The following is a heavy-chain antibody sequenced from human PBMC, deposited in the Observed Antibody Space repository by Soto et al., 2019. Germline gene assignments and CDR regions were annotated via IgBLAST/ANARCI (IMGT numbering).Heavy chain of an antibody. CDR1: GFTFSSYS. CDR3: ARETAVAGPAHYYYYYMDV. CDR2: ISSSSSTI. D-gene: IGHD6-19*01. Sequence: LRLSCAASGFTFSSYSMSWVRQAPGKGLEWVSYISSSSSTIYYADSVKGRFTISRDNAKNSLYLQMNSLRAEDTAVYYCARETAVAGPAHYYYYYMDVWGKGTTVTVSS. V-gene: IGHV3-48*01. J-gene: IGHJ6*03.